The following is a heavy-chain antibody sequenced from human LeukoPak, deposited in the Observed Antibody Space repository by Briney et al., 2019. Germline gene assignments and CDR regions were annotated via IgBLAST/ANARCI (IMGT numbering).Heavy chain of an antibody. V-gene: IGHV4-38-2*02. CDR1: GGSISSYY. D-gene: IGHD6-19*01. Sequence: SETLSLTCTVSGGSISSYYWGWIRQPPGKGLEWIGSIYHSGSTYYNPSLKSRVTISVDTSKNQFSLKLSSVTAADTAVYYCARVAVAGTVDYWGQGTLVTVSS. CDR2: IYHSGST. CDR3: ARVAVAGTVDY. J-gene: IGHJ4*02.